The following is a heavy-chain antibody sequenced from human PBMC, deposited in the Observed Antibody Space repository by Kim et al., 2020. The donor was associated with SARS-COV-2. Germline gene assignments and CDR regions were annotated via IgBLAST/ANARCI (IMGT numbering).Heavy chain of an antibody. Sequence: KNCADSVKGRFTISRDNPKNTVDLQMNSLRVEDTAVYYCARAREKSFDYWGQGTLVTVSS. CDR2: K. V-gene: IGHV3-33*01. J-gene: IGHJ4*02. CDR3: ARAREKSFDY.